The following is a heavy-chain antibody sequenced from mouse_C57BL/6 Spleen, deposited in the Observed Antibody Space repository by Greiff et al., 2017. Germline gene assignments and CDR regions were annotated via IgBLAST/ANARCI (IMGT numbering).Heavy chain of an antibody. Sequence: VQLQQSGAELARPGASVKMSCKASGYTFTSYTMHWVKQRPGQGLEWIGYINPSSGYTKYNQKFKDKATLTADKSSSTAYMQLSSLTSEDSAVYYCARGAFITPVVAPFDYWGQGTTLTVSS. CDR3: ARGAFITPVVAPFDY. CDR1: GYTFTSYT. CDR2: INPSSGYT. J-gene: IGHJ2*01. V-gene: IGHV1-4*01. D-gene: IGHD1-1*01.